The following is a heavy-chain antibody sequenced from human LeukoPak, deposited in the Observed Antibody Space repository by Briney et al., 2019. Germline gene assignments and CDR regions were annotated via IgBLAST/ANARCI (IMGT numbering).Heavy chain of an antibody. Sequence: PGGFLRLSCVASGFSFSTYWMSWVCQAPGKGLEWVANIKQDGSENYYVDSVKGRFTISRDNAKNSLYLQMNRLRVEDTAVYYCARRSYRGVITVYYYYYMDVWGKGTPVTVSS. CDR2: IKQDGSEN. V-gene: IGHV3-7*01. CDR3: ARRSYRGVITVYYYYYMDV. D-gene: IGHD3-16*02. CDR1: GFSFSTYW. J-gene: IGHJ6*03.